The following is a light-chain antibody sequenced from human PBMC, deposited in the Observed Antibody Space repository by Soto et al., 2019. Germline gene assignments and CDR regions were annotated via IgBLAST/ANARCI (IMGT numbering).Light chain of an antibody. Sequence: QSALTQSPSASASLGASVKLTCTLSSGHSNYAIAWHQQQPEKGPRYLMKLNNDGSHSKGDGIPDRFSGSSSGAERYLTISSLQSEDESDYYCQTWDTGISVVFGGGTKVTVL. V-gene: IGLV4-69*01. CDR1: SGHSNYA. CDR2: LNNDGSH. CDR3: QTWDTGISVV. J-gene: IGLJ2*01.